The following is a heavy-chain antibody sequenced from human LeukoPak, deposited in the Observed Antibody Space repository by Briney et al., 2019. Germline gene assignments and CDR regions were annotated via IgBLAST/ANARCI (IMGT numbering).Heavy chain of an antibody. Sequence: PGGSLRLSCAASGFTFSSYSMNWVRQAPGKGLEWVSVIYSGGSTYYADSVKGRFTISRDNSKNTLYLQMNSLRAEDTAVYYCARDHPGYSYGYAYWGQGTLVTVSS. J-gene: IGHJ4*02. D-gene: IGHD5-18*01. CDR2: IYSGGST. CDR3: ARDHPGYSYGYAY. CDR1: GFTFSSYS. V-gene: IGHV3-66*02.